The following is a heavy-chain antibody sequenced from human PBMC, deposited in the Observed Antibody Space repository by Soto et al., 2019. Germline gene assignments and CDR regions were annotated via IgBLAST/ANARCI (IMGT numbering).Heavy chain of an antibody. V-gene: IGHV4-59*01. J-gene: IGHJ6*02. CDR2: IYYSGST. D-gene: IGHD2-2*03. CDR3: ARDGYCSSTSCPWDYYGMDV. Sequence: SETLSLTCTVSGGSISSYYWSWIRQPPGKGLEWIGYIYYSGSTNYNPSLKSRVTISVDTSKNQFSLKLSSVTAADTAVYYCARDGYCSSTSCPWDYYGMDVWGQGTTVTVSS. CDR1: GGSISSYY.